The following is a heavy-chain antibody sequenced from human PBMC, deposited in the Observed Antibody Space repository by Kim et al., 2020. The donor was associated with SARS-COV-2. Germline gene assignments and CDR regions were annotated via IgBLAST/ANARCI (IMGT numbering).Heavy chain of an antibody. Sequence: GGSLRLSCAASGFTFTTYSMHWVRQAPDKGLEWVAVISSDGTRKFYAASVKGRFTISRDNSKNTLYLQMNSLRAEDTALYYCARDWEPFYGSATYIFDFWGQGTLVTVSS. V-gene: IGHV3-30-3*01. CDR1: GFTFTTYS. CDR3: ARDWEPFYGSATYIFDF. D-gene: IGHD3-10*01. J-gene: IGHJ4*02. CDR2: ISSDGTRK.